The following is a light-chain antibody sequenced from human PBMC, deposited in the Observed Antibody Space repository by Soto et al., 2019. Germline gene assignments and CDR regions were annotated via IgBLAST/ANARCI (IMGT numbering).Light chain of an antibody. CDR1: SSDVGGYNY. Sequence: QSVLTQPASVSGSPGQSITISCTGTSSDVGGYNYVSWYQQHPGKAPKLMIYDVSNRPSGVSNRFSGSKSGNTASLTISGLQAEDEADYYCSSYTSSSRPPYVFGTGTQLTVL. CDR3: SSYTSSSRPPYV. J-gene: IGLJ1*01. V-gene: IGLV2-14*01. CDR2: DVS.